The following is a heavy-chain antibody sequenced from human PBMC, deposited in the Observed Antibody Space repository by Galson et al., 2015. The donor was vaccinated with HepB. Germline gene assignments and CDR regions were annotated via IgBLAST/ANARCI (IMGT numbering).Heavy chain of an antibody. D-gene: IGHD2-8*01. CDR2: IWNDGSNK. CDR3: ARDCTNGVCSVDGMDV. CDR1: GFTFSSKG. Sequence: SLRLSCAASGFTFSSKGMHWVRQAPGKGLEWVAVIWNDGSNKYYADSVKGRFTISRDNSKNTLYLQMYSLRAEDTAVYYCARDCTNGVCSVDGMDVWGQGTTATVSS. V-gene: IGHV3-33*01. J-gene: IGHJ6*02.